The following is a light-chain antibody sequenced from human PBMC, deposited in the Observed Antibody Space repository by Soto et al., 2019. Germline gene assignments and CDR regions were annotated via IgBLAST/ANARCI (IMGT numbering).Light chain of an antibody. CDR1: SSNIGSNY. V-gene: IGLV1-47*02. CDR2: SNN. CDR3: AAWDDSRSGQGI. Sequence: QTVVTQPPSASGTPGQRVTISCSGSSSNIGSNYVYWYQQLPGTAPKLLIYSNNLRPSGVPDRFSGSKSDTSASLAISGLRSEDEADYYCAAWDDSRSGQGIFGGGTKLTVL. J-gene: IGLJ2*01.